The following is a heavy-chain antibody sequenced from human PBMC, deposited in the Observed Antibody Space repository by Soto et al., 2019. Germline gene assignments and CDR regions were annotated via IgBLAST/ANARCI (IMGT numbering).Heavy chain of an antibody. D-gene: IGHD3-16*01. V-gene: IGHV5-51*01. CDR3: ARHVGGTYYYYYGMDV. CDR2: IYPGDSDT. CDR1: GYSFTSYW. J-gene: IGHJ6*02. Sequence: GESLKIFCKGSGYSFTSYWIGWVRQMPGKGLEWMGIIYPGDSDTRYSPSFQGQVTISADKSISTAYLQWSSLKASDTAMYYCARHVGGTYYYYYGMDVWGQGTTVTVSS.